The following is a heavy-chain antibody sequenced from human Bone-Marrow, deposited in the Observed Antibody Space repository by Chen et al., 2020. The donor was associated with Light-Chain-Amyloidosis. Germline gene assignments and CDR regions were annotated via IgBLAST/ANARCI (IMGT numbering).Heavy chain of an antibody. CDR1: GVSISSAGYY. Sequence: QVQLQESGPGLVRPSQTLSLTCTVSGVSISSAGYYWSWIRQHPGKGLEWIGHIFYRGSTYANPSLKSRVAISVDTSKNQFSLKVSSVTAADTAVYYCARADASYYYYGMDVWGQGTTVTVSS. V-gene: IGHV4-31*03. CDR2: IFYRGST. J-gene: IGHJ6*02. CDR3: ARADASYYYYGMDV.